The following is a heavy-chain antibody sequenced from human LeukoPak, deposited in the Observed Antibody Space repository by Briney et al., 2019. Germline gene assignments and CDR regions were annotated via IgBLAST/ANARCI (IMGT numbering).Heavy chain of an antibody. V-gene: IGHV3-30-3*01. CDR3: ARSSGYSGYDLGYFDY. CDR2: ISYDGSNK. J-gene: IGHJ4*02. D-gene: IGHD5-12*01. CDR1: GFTFSSYA. Sequence: GGSLRLSCAASGFTFSSYAMHWVRQAPGKGLVWVAVISYDGSNKYYADSVKGRFTISRDNSKNTLYLQMNSLRAEDTAVYYCARSSGYSGYDLGYFDYWGQGTLVTVSS.